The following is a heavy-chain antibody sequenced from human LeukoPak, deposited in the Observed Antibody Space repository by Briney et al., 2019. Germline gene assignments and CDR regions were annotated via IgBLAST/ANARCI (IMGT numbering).Heavy chain of an antibody. CDR2: IHYSGST. D-gene: IGHD2-21*01. CDR1: GASISSSSYY. J-gene: IGHJ3*02. V-gene: IGHV4-39*01. Sequence: SETLSLTCTVSGASISSSSYYWGWIRQPPGKGPEWIGSIHYSGSTYYNPSLTSRVTISVDTSKHQFFLNLNSVTAADTAVYYCARVAGIHIVVERRAFDIWGQGTMVTVSS. CDR3: ARVAGIHIVVERRAFDI.